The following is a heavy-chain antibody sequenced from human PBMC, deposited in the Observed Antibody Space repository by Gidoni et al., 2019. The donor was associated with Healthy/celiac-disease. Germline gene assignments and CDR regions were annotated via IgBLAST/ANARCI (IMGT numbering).Heavy chain of an antibody. CDR1: GGTFISYA. V-gene: IGHV1-69*01. CDR3: AGVGATSDY. J-gene: IGHJ4*02. D-gene: IGHD1-26*01. CDR2: IIPIIGTA. Sequence: QSQLVPSGAEVMKLGSSVKVSCMASGGTFISYAISWVRQAPGQVLEWLGGIIPIIGTANYAQKFQGRVTITADESTSTAYMELSSLRSEDTAVYYCAGVGATSDYWGQGTLVTVSS.